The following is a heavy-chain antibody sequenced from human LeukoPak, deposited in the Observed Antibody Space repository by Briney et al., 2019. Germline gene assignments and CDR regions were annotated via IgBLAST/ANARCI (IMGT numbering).Heavy chain of an antibody. CDR2: FDPEDGET. CDR3: ATVKQLWSLLVDY. CDR1: GYTFTSYG. J-gene: IGHJ4*02. D-gene: IGHD5-18*01. V-gene: IGHV1-24*01. Sequence: GASVKVSCKASGYTFTSYGISWVRQAPGKGLEWMGGFDPEDGETIYAQKFQGRVTMTEDTSTDTAYMELSSLRSEDTAVYYCATVKQLWSLLVDYWGQGTLVTVSS.